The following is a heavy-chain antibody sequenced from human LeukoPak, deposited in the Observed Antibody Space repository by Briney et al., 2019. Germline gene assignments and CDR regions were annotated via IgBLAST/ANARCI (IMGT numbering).Heavy chain of an antibody. CDR3: ATGPRPAGGILTGYLDY. Sequence: ASVKVSCKVSGYTLTELSMHWVRQAPGKGLEWMGGFDPEDGETIYAQKFQGRVTMTEDTSTDTAYMELSSLRSEDTAVYYCATGPRPAGGILTGYLDYWGQGTLVTVSS. CDR2: FDPEDGET. V-gene: IGHV1-24*01. J-gene: IGHJ4*02. D-gene: IGHD3-9*01. CDR1: GYTLTELS.